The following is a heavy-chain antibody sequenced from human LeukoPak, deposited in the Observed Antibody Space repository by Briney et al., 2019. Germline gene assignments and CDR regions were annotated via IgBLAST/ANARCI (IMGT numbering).Heavy chain of an antibody. V-gene: IGHV3-48*04. D-gene: IGHD3-22*01. J-gene: IGHJ4*02. CDR1: GFTFSSYS. CDR3: ARRKKSYDSSGYDY. CDR2: ISSSSSTI. Sequence: GGSLRLSCAASGFTFSSYSMNWVRQAPGKGLEWVSYISSSSSTIYYADSVKGRFTISRDNAKNSLYLQMNSLRAEDTAVYYCARRKKSYDSSGYDYWGQGTLVTVSS.